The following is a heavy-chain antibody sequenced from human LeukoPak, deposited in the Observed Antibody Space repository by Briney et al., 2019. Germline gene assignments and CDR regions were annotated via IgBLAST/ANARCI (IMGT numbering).Heavy chain of an antibody. V-gene: IGHV4-39*07. J-gene: IGHJ4*02. CDR3: CSGTSCIPH. D-gene: IGHD2-2*01. CDR1: GGSISSSSYY. CDR2: IYYTGST. Sequence: SETLSLTCTVSGGSISSSSYYWGWIRQPPGKGLESIGNIYYTGSTYYNPSLKSRVTMSADTSKNQFSLKMSSVTAADTAVYYCCSGTSCIPHWGQGTLVTVSS.